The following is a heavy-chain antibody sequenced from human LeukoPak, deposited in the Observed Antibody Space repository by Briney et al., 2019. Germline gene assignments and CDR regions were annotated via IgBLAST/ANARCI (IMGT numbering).Heavy chain of an antibody. CDR3: AREYYYDSSGYYGYYFDY. D-gene: IGHD3-22*01. V-gene: IGHV1-46*01. Sequence: ASVKVSCKASGYTFTSYYMHWVRQAPGQGLEWMGIINPSGGSTSYAQKFQGRVTMTRDTSTSTVYMELSSLRSEDTAVYYCAREYYYDSSGYYGYYFDYWGQGTLVTVSS. CDR1: GYTFTSYY. CDR2: INPSGGST. J-gene: IGHJ4*02.